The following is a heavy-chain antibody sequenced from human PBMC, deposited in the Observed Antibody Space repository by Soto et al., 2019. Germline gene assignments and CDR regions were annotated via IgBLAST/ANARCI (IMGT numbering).Heavy chain of an antibody. CDR1: GGSISSYY. V-gene: IGHV4-59*01. D-gene: IGHD2-15*01. Sequence: SSETLSLTCTVSGGSISSYYWSWIRQPPGKGLEWIGYIYYSGSTNYNPSLKSRVTISVDTSKNQFSLKLSSVTAADTAVYYCARAPAHCSGGSCYGDAFDIWGQGTMVTVSS. J-gene: IGHJ3*02. CDR2: IYYSGST. CDR3: ARAPAHCSGGSCYGDAFDI.